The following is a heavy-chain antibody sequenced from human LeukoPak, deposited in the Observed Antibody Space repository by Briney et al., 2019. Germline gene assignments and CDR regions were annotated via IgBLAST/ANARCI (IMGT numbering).Heavy chain of an antibody. CDR2: ISGSGGST. V-gene: IGHV3-23*01. Sequence: GGSLILSCAASGFTFSSYAMSWVRQAPGKGLEWVSAISGSGGSTYYADSVKGRFTISRDNSKNTLYLQMNSLRAEDTAVYYCAKPYSGYDNYFDYWGQGTLVTVSS. D-gene: IGHD5-12*01. J-gene: IGHJ4*02. CDR3: AKPYSGYDNYFDY. CDR1: GFTFSSYA.